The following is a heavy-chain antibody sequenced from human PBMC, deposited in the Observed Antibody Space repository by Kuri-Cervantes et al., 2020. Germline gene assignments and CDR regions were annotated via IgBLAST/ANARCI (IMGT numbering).Heavy chain of an antibody. CDR1: GFTFSSYS. CDR2: ISSSSSYI. Sequence: GESLKISCAASGFTFSSYSMNWVRQAPGKGLEWVSSISSSSSYIYYADSVKGRFTISRDNAKNSLYLQMNSLRAEDTAVYYCARIGGEPLWLFDYWGQGTLVTVSS. V-gene: IGHV3-21*01. CDR3: ARIGGEPLWLFDY. J-gene: IGHJ4*02. D-gene: IGHD1-26*01.